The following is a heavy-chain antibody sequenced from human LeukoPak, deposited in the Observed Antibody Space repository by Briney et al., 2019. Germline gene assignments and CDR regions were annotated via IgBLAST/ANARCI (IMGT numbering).Heavy chain of an antibody. CDR1: GFTFDNYA. D-gene: IGHD6-19*01. Sequence: GRSLRLSCAASGFTFDNYAMHWVRQAPGKGLEWLSIISWNSGYIGYADSVKGRFTISRDNAKKSLDLQMNSLRAEDTAFYYCAKVRGTYSSGYFFDYWGQGTLVTVTS. J-gene: IGHJ4*02. V-gene: IGHV3-9*01. CDR2: ISWNSGYI. CDR3: AKVRGTYSSGYFFDY.